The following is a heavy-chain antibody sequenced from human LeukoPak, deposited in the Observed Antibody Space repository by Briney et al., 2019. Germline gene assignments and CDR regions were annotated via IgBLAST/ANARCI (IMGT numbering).Heavy chain of an antibody. CDR2: IVVIRGSGDRT. V-gene: IGHV3-23*01. CDR1: GFTFTTYA. CDR3: ARAGLWDYSDSSGYHNGAFDI. J-gene: IGHJ3*02. Sequence: GGSLRLSCEASGFTFTTYAMTWVRQAPGKGLEWVSTIVVIRGSGDRTYYADSVKGRFTISRDNAKNTLYLQMNSLRAEDTAVYYCARAGLWDYSDSSGYHNGAFDIWGQGTMVTVSS. D-gene: IGHD3-22*01.